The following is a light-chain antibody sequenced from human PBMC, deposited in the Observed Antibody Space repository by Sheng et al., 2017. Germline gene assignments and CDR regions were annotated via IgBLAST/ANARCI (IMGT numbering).Light chain of an antibody. Sequence: EIVMTQSPATLSVSPGERATLSCRASQSVSSNLAWYQQKPGQAPTLLIYGVSKRAKGIPDRLSGSGSGTNFTLTISRLEPGDFAVYSCLQYAISPWAFGQGTKVEVK. V-gene: IGKV3-20*01. CDR3: LQYAISPWA. CDR1: QSVSSN. CDR2: GVS. J-gene: IGKJ1*01.